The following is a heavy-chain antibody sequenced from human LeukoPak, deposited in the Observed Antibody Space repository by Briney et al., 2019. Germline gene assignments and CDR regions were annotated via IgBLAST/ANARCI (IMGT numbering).Heavy chain of an antibody. CDR2: IFYSGST. CDR1: GGSISTSSYY. D-gene: IGHD6-19*01. J-gene: IGHJ1*01. V-gene: IGHV4-39*07. Sequence: PSETLSLTCTVSGGSISTSSYYWGWVRQPPGKGLEWIGNIFYSGSTHYSPSLKSRVTISLDTSRNQFSLKLKSVTAADTAVYYCARVPITLAGTKDAKYFQHWGQGTLVTVSS. CDR3: ARVPITLAGTKDAKYFQH.